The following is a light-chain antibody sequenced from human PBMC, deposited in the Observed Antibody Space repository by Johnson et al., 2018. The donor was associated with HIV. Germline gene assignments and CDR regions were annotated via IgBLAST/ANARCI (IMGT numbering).Light chain of an antibody. Sequence: QSVLTQPPSVSAAPGQKVTISCSGSTSNIGNNYVSWYQQFPGTAPKLLIYDNNKRPSGIPDGISGSKSGTSATLGITGLQTGDEADYYCGTWDSGLKVFGTGTKVTVL. CDR2: DNN. CDR3: GTWDSGLKV. J-gene: IGLJ1*01. CDR1: TSNIGNNY. V-gene: IGLV1-51*01.